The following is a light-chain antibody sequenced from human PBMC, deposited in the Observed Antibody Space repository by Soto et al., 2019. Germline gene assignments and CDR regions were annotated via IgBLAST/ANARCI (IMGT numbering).Light chain of an antibody. V-gene: IGLV2-11*01. CDR2: DVS. CDR1: SSDVGGYNY. J-gene: IGLJ1*01. Sequence: QSGLPQPCTLPVSPRLSVTISCTGTSSDVGGYNYVSWYQQHPGKAPKVMIYDVSKRPSGVPDRFSGSKSGNTASLTISGLQAEDEADYYCCSYAGSTRVFGTGT. CDR3: CSYAGSTRV.